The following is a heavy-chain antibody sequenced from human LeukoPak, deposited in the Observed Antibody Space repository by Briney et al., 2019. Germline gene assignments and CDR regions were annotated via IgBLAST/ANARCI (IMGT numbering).Heavy chain of an antibody. CDR3: ARDRDDSSGYHNWFDP. V-gene: IGHV3-30-3*01. CDR1: GFTFSSYA. J-gene: IGHJ5*02. CDR2: ISYDGSNR. Sequence: PGRSLRHSCAASGFTFSSYAMHWLRQAPGKALEWVAVISYDGSNRYYADSVKDRFTISRDNSKNTLYLQMNSLRAEDTAVYYCARDRDDSSGYHNWFDPWGQGTLVTVSS. D-gene: IGHD3-22*01.